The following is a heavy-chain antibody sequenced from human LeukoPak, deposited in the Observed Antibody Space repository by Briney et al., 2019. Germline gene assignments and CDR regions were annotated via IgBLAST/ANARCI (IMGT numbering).Heavy chain of an antibody. J-gene: IGHJ6*02. CDR2: INAGNGNT. D-gene: IGHD3-9*01. Sequence: ASVKVSCKASGYTFSNYAIHWVRQAPGRRLEWMGWINAGNGNTKYSQKFQGRVTITSDTSASTAYMELSSLRSEDTAVYYCARGERYLYYYYGMDVWGQGTTVTVSS. CDR3: ARGERYLYYYYGMDV. V-gene: IGHV1-3*01. CDR1: GYTFSNYA.